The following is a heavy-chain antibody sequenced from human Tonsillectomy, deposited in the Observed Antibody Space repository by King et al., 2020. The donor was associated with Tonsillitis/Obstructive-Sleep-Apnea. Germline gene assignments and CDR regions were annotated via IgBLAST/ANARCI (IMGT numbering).Heavy chain of an antibody. CDR1: GGSVSRGSYY. V-gene: IGHV4-61*01. CDR3: ARDRRRSFDY. Sequence: VQLQESGPGLVKPSETLSLTCTVSGGSVSRGSYYWSWIRQPPGNGLEWIGYIYYIGTTNYNPSLKSRVTISVDTSKNQFSLKLSSVTAADTAVYYCARDRRRSFDYWGQGTLVTVSS. J-gene: IGHJ4*02. CDR2: IYYIGTT.